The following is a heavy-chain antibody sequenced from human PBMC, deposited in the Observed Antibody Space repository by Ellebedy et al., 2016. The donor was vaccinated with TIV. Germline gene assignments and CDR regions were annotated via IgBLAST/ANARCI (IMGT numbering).Heavy chain of an antibody. Sequence: ASVKVSXKASSYTFTSYGISWVRQAPGQGLEWMGWISAYNGNTNYAQKLQGRVTMTTDTSTSTAYMELRSLRSDDTAVYYCARQWLGGEIDYWGQGTLVTVSS. CDR1: SYTFTSYG. D-gene: IGHD6-19*01. J-gene: IGHJ4*02. CDR3: ARQWLGGEIDY. V-gene: IGHV1-18*04. CDR2: ISAYNGNT.